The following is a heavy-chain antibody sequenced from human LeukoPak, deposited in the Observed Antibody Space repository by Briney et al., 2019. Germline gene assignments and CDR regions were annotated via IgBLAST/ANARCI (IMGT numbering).Heavy chain of an antibody. J-gene: IGHJ4*02. CDR2: INHSGST. V-gene: IGHV4-34*01. CDR3: ARAIAAIDY. Sequence: PSETLSLTCAVYGGSFSGYYWSWIRQAPGKGLEWIGEINHSGSTNYNPSLKSRVTISVDTSKNQFSLKLSSVTAADTAVYYCARAIAAIDYWGQGTLVTVSS. D-gene: IGHD6-13*01. CDR1: GGSFSGYY.